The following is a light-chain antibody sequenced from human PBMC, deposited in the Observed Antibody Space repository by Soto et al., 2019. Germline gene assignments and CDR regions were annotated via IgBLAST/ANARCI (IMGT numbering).Light chain of an antibody. Sequence: EIEVTQSPATLSLSPGERATLSCRASQSVSSFFAWYQQKPGQSPRLLISGASMRASGVPVRFIGSGSGTDFTLTITRLEPEDFAVYYCQQYGGSPITFGLGTRLEIK. CDR2: GAS. CDR1: QSVSSF. CDR3: QQYGGSPIT. J-gene: IGKJ5*01. V-gene: IGKV3-20*01.